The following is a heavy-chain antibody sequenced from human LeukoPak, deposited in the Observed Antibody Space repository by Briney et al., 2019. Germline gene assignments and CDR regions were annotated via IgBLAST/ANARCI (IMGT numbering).Heavy chain of an antibody. CDR3: ARDGYDFWSGYPTTVDF. CDR1: GFTFSTYA. D-gene: IGHD3-3*01. V-gene: IGHV3-48*01. CDR2: ISSSSNTI. Sequence: GGSLRLSCAASGFTFSTYATNWVRQAPGKGLEWVSYISSSSNTIYYADSVQGRFTISRDNANNSLYLQMNSLRAEDTAVYYCARDGYDFWSGYPTTVDFWGQGTLVTVSS. J-gene: IGHJ4*02.